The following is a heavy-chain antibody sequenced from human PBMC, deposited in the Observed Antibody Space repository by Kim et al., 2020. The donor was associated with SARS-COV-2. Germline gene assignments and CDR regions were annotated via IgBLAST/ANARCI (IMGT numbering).Heavy chain of an antibody. J-gene: IGHJ6*01. Sequence: SETLSLTCTVSGGSISNYYWSWIRQPPGKGLEWIGYIYYSGSTNYNPSLKSRVTISLDRSKNQFPLKLSSATAADTAVYFCARDYYDSSGFFGYYYGMDV. CDR1: GGSISNYY. D-gene: IGHD3-22*01. CDR3: ARDYYDSSGFFGYYYGMDV. CDR2: IYYSGST. V-gene: IGHV4-59*13.